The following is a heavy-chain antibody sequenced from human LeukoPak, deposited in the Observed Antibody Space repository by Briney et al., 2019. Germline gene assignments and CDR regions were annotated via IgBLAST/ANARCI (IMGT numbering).Heavy chain of an antibody. J-gene: IGHJ3*02. D-gene: IGHD3-22*01. Sequence: GGSLRLSCAASGFTFSSYAMSWVRQAPGKGLGWVSAISGSGGSTYYADSVKGRFTISRDNSKNTLYLQMNSLRAEDTAVYYCAKLYDSSGYSLFDNWGQGTMATVSS. CDR3: AKLYDSSGYSLFDN. CDR2: ISGSGGST. CDR1: GFTFSSYA. V-gene: IGHV3-23*01.